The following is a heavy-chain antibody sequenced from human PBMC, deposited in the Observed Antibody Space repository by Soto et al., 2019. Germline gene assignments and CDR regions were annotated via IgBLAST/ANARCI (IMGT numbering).Heavy chain of an antibody. J-gene: IGHJ6*02. CDR1: GYSFTSYW. CDR2: IYPGDSDT. Sequence: GESLKISCKGSGYSFTSYWIGWVRQMPGKGLEWMGIIYPGDSDTRYSPSFQGQVTISADKSISTAYLQWSSLKASDTAMYYCARHRHGDYSYYYGMDVWGQGTTVTVSS. CDR3: ARHRHGDYSYYYGMDV. V-gene: IGHV5-51*01. D-gene: IGHD4-17*01.